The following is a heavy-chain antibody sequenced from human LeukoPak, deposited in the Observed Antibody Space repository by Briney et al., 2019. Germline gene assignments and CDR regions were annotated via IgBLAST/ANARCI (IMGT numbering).Heavy chain of an antibody. CDR1: GFTFSSYA. Sequence: GGSLRLSCAASGFTFSSYAMSWVRQAPGKGLEWLSAISGSGGDTYYADSVKGRFTISRDKSKNTLYLQMNRLRAEDTAVYYCATGYCSGGTCYSIYWGQGTLVTVSS. CDR3: ATGYCSGGTCYSIY. D-gene: IGHD2-15*01. CDR2: ISGSGGDT. V-gene: IGHV3-23*01. J-gene: IGHJ4*02.